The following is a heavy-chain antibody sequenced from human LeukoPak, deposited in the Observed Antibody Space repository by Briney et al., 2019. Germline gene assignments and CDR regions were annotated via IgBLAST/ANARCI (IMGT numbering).Heavy chain of an antibody. CDR2: ISWNGARI. J-gene: IGHJ4*02. Sequence: GGSLRLSCAASGFTFAEYTMHWVRQAPGKGLEWVSLISWNGARIHYGDSVKGRFTISKDNSKNSLYLQMNSLRTEDTALYYCVKDLVAASENVRGWYPMDYWGQGTLVTVSS. D-gene: IGHD6-19*01. V-gene: IGHV3-43*01. CDR1: GFTFAEYT. CDR3: VKDLVAASENVRGWYPMDY.